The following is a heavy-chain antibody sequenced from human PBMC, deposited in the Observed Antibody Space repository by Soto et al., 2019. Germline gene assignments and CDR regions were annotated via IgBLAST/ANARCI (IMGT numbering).Heavy chain of an antibody. CDR1: SGSISSSNW. Sequence: QVQLQESGPGLVEPSGTLSLTCAVPSGSISSSNWWSWVRQPPGKWLAGIGEIHPSGGTNYNPSLNSRVTMSVDNTKNQFSLHLRFVPAADTAVYYCTRIDVPDLRGWSTRYYYYYYMDVWGKGTTVSVSS. V-gene: IGHV4-4*02. D-gene: IGHD2-15*01. CDR2: IHPSGGT. J-gene: IGHJ6*03. CDR3: TRIDVPDLRGWSTRYYYYYYMDV.